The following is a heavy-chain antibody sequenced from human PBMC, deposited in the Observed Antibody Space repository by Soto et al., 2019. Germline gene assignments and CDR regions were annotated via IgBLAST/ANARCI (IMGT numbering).Heavy chain of an antibody. CDR2: VSHDGRNT. D-gene: IGHD6-19*01. CDR1: GFTFSDYA. Sequence: VQLVESGGGVVQPGRSLRLSCAASGFTFSDYAMHWVRQAPGKGLEWVAVVSHDGRNTHYADAVKGRFTISRDSSKNTVSPEMTSLRAEDTAVYYCAKVGRQWLVTSDVNYWGQGALVTVSS. J-gene: IGHJ4*02. CDR3: AKVGRQWLVTSDVNY. V-gene: IGHV3-30*18.